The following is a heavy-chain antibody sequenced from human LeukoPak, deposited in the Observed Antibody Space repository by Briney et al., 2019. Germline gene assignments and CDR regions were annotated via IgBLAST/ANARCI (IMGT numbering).Heavy chain of an antibody. J-gene: IGHJ4*02. CDR1: GFTFSSYD. CDR3: ARDYYYSVDY. Sequence: GGSLRLSCAASGFTFSSYDMHWVRQAPGKGLEWVAVISYDGSNKYYADSVKGRFTISRDNAKSTVYLQMNSLRAEDTAVYYCARDYYYSVDYWGQGTLVTVSS. CDR2: ISYDGSNK. D-gene: IGHD3-22*01. V-gene: IGHV3-30*04.